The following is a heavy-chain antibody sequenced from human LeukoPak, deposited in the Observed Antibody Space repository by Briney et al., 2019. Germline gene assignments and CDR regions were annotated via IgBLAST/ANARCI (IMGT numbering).Heavy chain of an antibody. D-gene: IGHD1-1*01. J-gene: IGHJ4*02. CDR1: GFTFSRYW. V-gene: IGHV3-7*01. Sequence: SGGSLRLSCAASGFTFSRYWMNWVRQAPGKGLEWVANIKEDGNGKYYVDSVKGRFTISRDNAKNSLYLQMNSLRAEDTAVYYCARGQDWNHDYWGQGTLVTVSA. CDR2: IKEDGNGK. CDR3: ARGQDWNHDY.